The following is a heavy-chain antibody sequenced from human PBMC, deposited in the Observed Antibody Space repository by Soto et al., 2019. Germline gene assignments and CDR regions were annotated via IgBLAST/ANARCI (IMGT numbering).Heavy chain of an antibody. CDR1: GYSFTSYW. Sequence: PGESLKISCRGSGYSFTSYWIGWVRQMPGKGLERMGIIYPGDSDTKYSPSFQGQVTISADKSISTAYLQWSSLKASDTAMYYCARHGVVSHNYHYCCAMDVWGQGTTVTVS. D-gene: IGHD2-15*01. CDR2: IYPGDSDT. J-gene: IGHJ6*02. CDR3: ARHGVVSHNYHYCCAMDV. V-gene: IGHV5-51*01.